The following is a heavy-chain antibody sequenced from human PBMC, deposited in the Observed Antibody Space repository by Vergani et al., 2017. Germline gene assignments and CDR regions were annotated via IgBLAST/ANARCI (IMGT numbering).Heavy chain of an antibody. V-gene: IGHV3-23*04. CDR1: GYTFSSYA. Sequence: VQLVQSGAEVKKPGASVKVSCKASGYTFSSYAMSWVRQAPGKGLEWVSAISGSGGSTYYADSVKGRFTISRDNSKNTLYLQMNSLRAEDTAVYYCANLHRQQHEAFDIWGQGTMVTVSS. CDR2: ISGSGGST. J-gene: IGHJ3*02. D-gene: IGHD6-13*01. CDR3: ANLHRQQHEAFDI.